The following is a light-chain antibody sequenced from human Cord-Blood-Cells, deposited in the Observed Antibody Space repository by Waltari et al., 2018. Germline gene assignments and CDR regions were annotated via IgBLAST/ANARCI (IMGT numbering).Light chain of an antibody. CDR1: SSDVGGYNY. V-gene: IGLV2-14*01. CDR3: SSYTSSSTLV. Sequence: QSALTQPASVSGSPGQSITISCTGTSSDVGGYNYVSWYQQHPGKAPKLMIYEVSNRPSGGSNRCAGSKSGNTASLTISGLQAEDEADYYCSSYTSSSTLVFGTGTKVTVL. J-gene: IGLJ1*01. CDR2: EVS.